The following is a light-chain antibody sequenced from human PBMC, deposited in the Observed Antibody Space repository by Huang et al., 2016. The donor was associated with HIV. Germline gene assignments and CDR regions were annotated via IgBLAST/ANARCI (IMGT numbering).Light chain of an antibody. CDR1: QDISRN. CDR3: LQLNSYPGT. V-gene: IGKV1-9*01. Sequence: IQLTQSPSSLSASVGDRVTITCRASQDISRNLAWFQQKPGKAPNLLIYAAYTLESGVPSRFSGSGSGTDFTLTINNLQPEDFATYYCLQLNSYPGTFGPGTNVDV. CDR2: AAY. J-gene: IGKJ3*01.